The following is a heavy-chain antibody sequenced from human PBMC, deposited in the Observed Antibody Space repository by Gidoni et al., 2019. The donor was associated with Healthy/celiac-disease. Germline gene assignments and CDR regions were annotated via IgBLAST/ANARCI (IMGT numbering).Heavy chain of an antibody. CDR2: INVGNGNT. J-gene: IGHJ5*02. D-gene: IGHD2-2*01. CDR3: ARDSCGGSTSCYWSGWFDP. CDR1: GYTFTSYA. V-gene: IGHV1-3*01. Sequence: QVQLVQSGAEVKKPGASVKVSCKASGYTFTSYAMHWVRQAPGQRLEWMGWINVGNGNTKYSQKFQGRVTITRDTSASTAYMELSSLRSEDTAVYYCARDSCGGSTSCYWSGWFDPWGQGTLVTVSS.